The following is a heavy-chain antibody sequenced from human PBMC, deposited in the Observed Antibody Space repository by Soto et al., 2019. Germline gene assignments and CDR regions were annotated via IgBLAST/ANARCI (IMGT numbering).Heavy chain of an antibody. CDR2: IIAGDGNT. Sequence: QVQLVQSGAEVKKPGASVKLSCKASGYTFTSNAMHWVRQAPGQSLEWMGWIIAGDGNTKYSQKFQGRVTITRDKSASTAYMEVSSLRYEDTAVYYCARDRGFSGYDSPLDGFDMWGQGTMVTVSS. D-gene: IGHD5-12*01. CDR3: ARDRGFSGYDSPLDGFDM. V-gene: IGHV1-3*01. J-gene: IGHJ3*02. CDR1: GYTFTSNA.